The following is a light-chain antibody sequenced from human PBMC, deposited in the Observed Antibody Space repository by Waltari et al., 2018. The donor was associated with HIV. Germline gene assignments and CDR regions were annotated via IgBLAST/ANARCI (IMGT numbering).Light chain of an antibody. J-gene: IGLJ1*01. CDR1: HPNSGSVYD. Sequence: QSDLTQPPVVSGAPGQRVTISCTGTHPNSGSVYDFVWYQHVPGTVPKLLIYGNSKRPSGVPDRISGSKSGSSASLAISGLQADDEADYYCQSYDSSLSGFIFGTGTRVTVL. CDR3: QSYDSSLSGFI. V-gene: IGLV1-40*02. CDR2: GNS.